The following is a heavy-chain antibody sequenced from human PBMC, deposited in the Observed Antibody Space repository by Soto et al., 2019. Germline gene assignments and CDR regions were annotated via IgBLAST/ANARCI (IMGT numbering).Heavy chain of an antibody. V-gene: IGHV1-2*04. CDR3: ARDRGSGYYGMDV. CDR2: INPNSGGT. CDR1: GYTFTGYY. J-gene: IGHJ6*02. Sequence: ASVKVSCTASGYTFTGYYMQWVRQAPGQGLEWMGWINPNSGGTNYAQKFQGWVTMTRDTSISTAYMELSRLRSDDTAVYYCARDRGSGYYGMDVWGQGTTVTVSS. D-gene: IGHD3-10*01.